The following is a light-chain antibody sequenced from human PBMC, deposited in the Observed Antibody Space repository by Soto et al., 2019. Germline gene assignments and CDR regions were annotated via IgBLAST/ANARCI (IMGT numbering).Light chain of an antibody. V-gene: IGLV2-14*01. CDR1: SSDVGGYNY. J-gene: IGLJ1*01. CDR2: EVS. Sequence: QSVLTQSAPVSGSPGQSITISCTGTSSDVGGYNYVSWYQQHPGKAPKLMISEVSNRPSGVSNRFSGSKSGNTATLTISGLQAEDEADYYCISYTSGSTLYVFGTGTKVTVL. CDR3: ISYTSGSTLYV.